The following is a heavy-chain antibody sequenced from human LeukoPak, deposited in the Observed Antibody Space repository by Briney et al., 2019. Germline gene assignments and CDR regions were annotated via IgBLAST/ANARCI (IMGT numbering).Heavy chain of an antibody. CDR2: INPNSGGT. J-gene: IGHJ6*03. CDR1: GYTFTGYY. V-gene: IGHV1-2*02. Sequence: VASVKVSCKASGYTFTGYYMHWVRQAPGQGLEWMGWINPNSGGTNYAQKFQGRVTMTRDTSISTAYMELSRLRSDDTAVYYCARATYYYGSGSYYISDYYYYYYMDVWGKGTTVTISS. CDR3: ARATYYYGSGSYYISDYYYYYYMDV. D-gene: IGHD3-10*01.